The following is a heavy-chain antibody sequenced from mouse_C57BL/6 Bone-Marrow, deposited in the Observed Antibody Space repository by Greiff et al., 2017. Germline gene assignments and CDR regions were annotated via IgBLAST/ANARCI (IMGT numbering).Heavy chain of an antibody. V-gene: IGHV1-64*01. CDR3: ASGDDGNYAWFAY. Sequence: VQLQQPGAELVKPGASVKLSCKASGYTFTSYWMHWVKQRPGQGLEWIGMIHPNSGSTNYNEKFKSKATLTVDKSSSTAYMQLSSLTSEDSAVYYCASGDDGNYAWFAYWGQGTLLTVSA. CDR2: IHPNSGST. J-gene: IGHJ3*01. D-gene: IGHD2-3*01. CDR1: GYTFTSYW.